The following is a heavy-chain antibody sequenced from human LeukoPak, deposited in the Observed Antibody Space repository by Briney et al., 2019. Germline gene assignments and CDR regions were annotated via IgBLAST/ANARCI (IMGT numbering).Heavy chain of an antibody. CDR1: GGSISSSSYY. J-gene: IGHJ4*02. CDR2: IYYSGST. D-gene: IGHD6-13*01. Sequence: SETLSLTCTVSGGSISSSSYYWGWIRQPPGKGLEWIGSIYYSGSTYYNPSLKSRVTISVDTSKNQFSLKLSSVTAADTAVYYCARGGAAAQRVDYWGQGTLVTVSS. CDR3: ARGGAAAQRVDY. V-gene: IGHV4-39*07.